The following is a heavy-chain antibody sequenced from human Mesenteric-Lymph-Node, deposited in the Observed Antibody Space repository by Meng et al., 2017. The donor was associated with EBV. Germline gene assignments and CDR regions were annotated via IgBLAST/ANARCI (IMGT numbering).Heavy chain of an antibody. D-gene: IGHD3-10*01. Sequence: QCQLVQSGARGKKPGASVKFSCKASGHTFTSYAMHWVRQAPGQRLEWMGWINAGNGNTKYSQKFQGRVTITRDTSASTAYMELSSLRSEDTAVYYCARDDSLYGSGSHDYWGQGTLVTVSS. CDR2: INAGNGNT. V-gene: IGHV1-3*01. CDR1: GHTFTSYA. J-gene: IGHJ4*02. CDR3: ARDDSLYGSGSHDY.